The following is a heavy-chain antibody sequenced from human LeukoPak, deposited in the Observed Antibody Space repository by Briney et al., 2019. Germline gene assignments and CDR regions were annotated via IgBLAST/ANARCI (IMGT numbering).Heavy chain of an antibody. CDR3: ARSTVSGTEFDY. CDR1: GGTFSSYA. D-gene: IGHD6-19*01. Sequence: SVKVSCKASGGTFSSYAISWVREAPGHGLEWRGRIIPILDVANYAQKFQGRVTITADKSTGTAYMELSSLRSEDTAVYYCARSTVSGTEFDYWGQGTLVTVSS. CDR2: IIPILDVA. J-gene: IGHJ4*02. V-gene: IGHV1-69*04.